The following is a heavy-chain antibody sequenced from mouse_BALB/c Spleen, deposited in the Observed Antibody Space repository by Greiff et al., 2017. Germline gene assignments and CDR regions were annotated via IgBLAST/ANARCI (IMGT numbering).Heavy chain of an antibody. D-gene: IGHD6-2*01. J-gene: IGHJ3*01. Sequence: EVQLVESGAELVKPGASVKLSCTASGFNIKDTYMHWVKQRPEQGLEWIGRIDPANGNTKYDPKFQGKATITADTSSNTAYLQLSSLTSEDTAVYYCARTSLPWFAYWGQGTLVTVSA. CDR2: IDPANGNT. CDR3: ARTSLPWFAY. V-gene: IGHV14-3*02. CDR1: GFNIKDTY.